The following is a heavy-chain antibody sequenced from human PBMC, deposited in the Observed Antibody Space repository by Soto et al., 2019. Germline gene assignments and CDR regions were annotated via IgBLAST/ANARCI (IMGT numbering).Heavy chain of an antibody. CDR1: GFTFSSYG. V-gene: IGHV3-30*18. J-gene: IGHJ4*02. CDR2: ISYDGSNK. CDR3: AKPTYYYGSGSYFRPALDY. D-gene: IGHD3-10*01. Sequence: QVQLVESGGGVVQPGRSLRLSCAASGFTFSSYGMHWVRQAPGKGLEWVAVISYDGSNKYYADSVKGRFTISRDNSKNTLYLQMNSLRAEDTAVYYCAKPTYYYGSGSYFRPALDYWGQGTLVTVSS.